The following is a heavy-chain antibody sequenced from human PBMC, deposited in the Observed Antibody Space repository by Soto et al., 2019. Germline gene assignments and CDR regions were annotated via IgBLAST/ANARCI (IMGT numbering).Heavy chain of an antibody. Sequence: QVHLQQWGAGLLKPSETLSLTCAVYGGSFSGYYWSWIRQPPGKGLEWIGEINHSGSTNYNPSLKSRVTISVDTSKNQFSLKLSSVTAADTAVYYCARAAPSTYGSYDFWGQGTLVTVSS. V-gene: IGHV4-34*01. CDR3: ARAAPSTYGSYDF. CDR1: GGSFSGYY. D-gene: IGHD5-12*01. J-gene: IGHJ4*02. CDR2: INHSGST.